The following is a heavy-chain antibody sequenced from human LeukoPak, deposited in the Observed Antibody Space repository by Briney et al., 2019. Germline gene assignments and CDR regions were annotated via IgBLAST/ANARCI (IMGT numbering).Heavy chain of an antibody. CDR3: ARGRAADY. J-gene: IGHJ4*02. D-gene: IGHD6-25*01. Sequence: PSETLSLTCTVSGGSISSNNYYWGWIRQPPGKGLEWIGEINHSGSTNYNPSLKSRVTISVDTSKNQFSLKLSSVTAADTAVYYCARGRAADYWGQGTLVTVSS. CDR1: GGSISSNNYY. V-gene: IGHV4-39*07. CDR2: INHSGST.